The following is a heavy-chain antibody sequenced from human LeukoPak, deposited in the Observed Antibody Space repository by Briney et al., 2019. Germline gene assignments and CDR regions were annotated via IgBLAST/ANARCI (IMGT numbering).Heavy chain of an antibody. D-gene: IGHD6-19*01. CDR3: ARDFPGIQSSGSLPYYFDY. V-gene: IGHV4-38-2*02. CDR1: GYSIGSGHY. Sequence: PSETLSLTCSVSGYSIGSGHYWGWIRPPPGKGLEWIGSMYQTGSSYYSPSLKSRVTISLDTSKNQFSLKLSSVTAADTAVYYCARDFPGIQSSGSLPYYFDYWGQGTLVTVSS. CDR2: MYQTGSS. J-gene: IGHJ4*02.